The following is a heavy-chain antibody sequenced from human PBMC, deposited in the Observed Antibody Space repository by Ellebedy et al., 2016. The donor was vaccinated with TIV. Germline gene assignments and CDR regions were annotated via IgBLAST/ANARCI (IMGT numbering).Heavy chain of an antibody. Sequence: GESLKISCAASGFTVSSNYMSWVRQAPGKGLEWVSTLYTDGAALYADSVTGKFTISRDNSRNTLYLQMNRLRVEDTAVSYCTTLGGPKVGAAIGDWGQGTLVTVSS. CDR3: TTLGGPKVGAAIGD. CDR2: LYTDGAA. J-gene: IGHJ4*02. V-gene: IGHV3-66*01. CDR1: GFTVSSNY. D-gene: IGHD1-26*01.